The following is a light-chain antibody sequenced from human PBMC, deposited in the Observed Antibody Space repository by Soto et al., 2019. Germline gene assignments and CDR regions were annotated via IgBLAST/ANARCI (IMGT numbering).Light chain of an antibody. CDR2: GAS. CDR1: QNVHSD. CDR3: QQYNKWPRT. J-gene: IGKJ2*01. Sequence: EILMTPSPATLSLSPVERATLSCRASQNVHSDVAWYQQKPGQAPRLLIYGASTTATGIPARFSGSGSGTEFTLTISSLQSEDFAVYNCQQYNKWPRTFGQGTKVDIK. V-gene: IGKV3-15*01.